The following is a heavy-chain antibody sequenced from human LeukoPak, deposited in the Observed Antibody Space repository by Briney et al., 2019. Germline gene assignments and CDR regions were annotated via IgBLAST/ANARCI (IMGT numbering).Heavy chain of an antibody. CDR2: INHSGST. J-gene: IGHJ6*02. Sequence: SETLSLSCAVYGGSFSGYYWSWVREPPGKGLEWIGEINHSGSTKYNPSLMSRLTISVDTSKNQFSLKLSSVTTAVTAVYYCARGRYFDGMDVWGQGTTVTVSS. CDR3: ARGRYFDGMDV. D-gene: IGHD3-9*01. CDR1: GGSFSGYY. V-gene: IGHV4-34*01.